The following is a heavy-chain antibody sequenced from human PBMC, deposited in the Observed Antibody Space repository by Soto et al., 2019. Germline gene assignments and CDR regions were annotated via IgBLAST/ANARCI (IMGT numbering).Heavy chain of an antibody. V-gene: IGHV4-59*07. Sequence: SDTLSLTCTFTGYSISSYYWSWIRQPPGKGLEWIGYIYYSGSTNYNPSLKSRVTISVDTSKNQFSLKLSSVTAADTAVYYCARRWGDYFDYWGQGTLVTVS. CDR2: IYYSGST. CDR1: GYSISSYY. D-gene: IGHD3-16*01. CDR3: ARRWGDYFDY. J-gene: IGHJ4*02.